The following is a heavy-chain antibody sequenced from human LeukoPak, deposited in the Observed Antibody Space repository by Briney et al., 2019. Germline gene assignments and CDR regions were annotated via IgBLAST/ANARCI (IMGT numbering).Heavy chain of an antibody. D-gene: IGHD6-13*01. CDR1: GYTLTRYF. CDR3: ARAGSSWSLHYFDY. J-gene: IGHJ4*02. V-gene: IGHV1-46*01. Sequence: ASVKVSCKASGYTLTRYFIHWVRQAPGQGLEWMGIINPNGGSTSYPQKFQGRVTMTRDTSTNTVYMELSSLKSEDTAVYYCARAGSSWSLHYFDYWGQGTLVTVSS. CDR2: INPNGGST.